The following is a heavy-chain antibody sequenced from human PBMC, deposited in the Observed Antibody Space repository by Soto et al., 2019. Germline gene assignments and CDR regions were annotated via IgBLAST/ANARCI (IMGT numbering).Heavy chain of an antibody. CDR1: GFSLSTSGVG. V-gene: IGHV2-5*02. Sequence: QITLKESGPTLVKPTQTLTLTCTFSGFSLSTSGVGVGWIRQPPGKALEWLALIYWDDDKRYRPSLKSRLTIPNDTSKNQVVLTVTNMDPVDTATYYCTHRPSYCSGGSCYSGFDYCGQGTLVTVSS. CDR3: THRPSYCSGGSCYSGFDY. J-gene: IGHJ4*02. D-gene: IGHD2-15*01. CDR2: IYWDDDK.